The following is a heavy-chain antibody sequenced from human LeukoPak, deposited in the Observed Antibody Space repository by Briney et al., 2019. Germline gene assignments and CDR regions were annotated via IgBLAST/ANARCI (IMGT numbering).Heavy chain of an antibody. D-gene: IGHD6-19*01. J-gene: IGHJ6*02. CDR2: IDAGCGDT. CDR3: GRPTKYWLVRGNGVDV. CDR1: GFSFSSYA. Sequence: GASLRLSCAASGFSFSSYAMTWVRQAPGKGLEGVSSIDAGCGDTYHSDSVKGRFPISRDNSMNTLYLQINSLRADDTAVYYCGRPTKYWLVRGNGVDVWGQGTTVTVSS. V-gene: IGHV3-23*01.